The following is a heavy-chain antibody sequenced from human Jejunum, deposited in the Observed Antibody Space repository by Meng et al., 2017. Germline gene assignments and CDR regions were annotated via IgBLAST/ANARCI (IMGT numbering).Heavy chain of an antibody. CDR2: IFHTGST. V-gene: IGHV4-4*02. Sequence: VQRQESGPVLVMPSGILSLTCAVSVDSITSSNWWSWVRQPPGKGLEWIGEIFHTGSTNYNPSLRSRLTISVDKSKNQFSLKLSSVTAADTAVYYCARALGTYGTFFDYWGQGTLVTVSS. CDR1: VDSITSSNW. CDR3: ARALGTYGTFFDY. J-gene: IGHJ4*02. D-gene: IGHD2-8*01.